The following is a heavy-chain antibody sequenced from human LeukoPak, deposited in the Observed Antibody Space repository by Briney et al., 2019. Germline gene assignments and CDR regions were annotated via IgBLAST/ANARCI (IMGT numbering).Heavy chain of an antibody. CDR1: GDSVSRSDSY. J-gene: IGHJ1*01. D-gene: IGHD3-22*01. Sequence: PSETLSLTCSVSGDSVSRSDSYWDWIRQPPGKGLEWIGTIYYSGRTYYSPSLKSRVTMSVDPSDNQFSLNLRSVTAADTALYYCARRRYYDGSGYLEWGQGTLLSVSS. CDR2: IYYSGRT. V-gene: IGHV4-39*01. CDR3: ARRRYYDGSGYLE.